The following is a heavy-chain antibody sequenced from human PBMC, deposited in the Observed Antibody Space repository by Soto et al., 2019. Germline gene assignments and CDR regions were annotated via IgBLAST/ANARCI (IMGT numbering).Heavy chain of an antibody. V-gene: IGHV4-61*01. CDR1: GSSVSSGSYY. D-gene: IGHD2-15*01. CDR2: FYDSGTT. CDR3: ARGPNIGYCSGGSCYRFDY. J-gene: IGHJ4*02. Sequence: TLSLTCTVSGSSVSSGSYYWTWIRQSPGKGLEWIGYFYDSGTTNYNPSLKSRVTISVDTSENQFSLKLSSVTAADTAVYYCARGPNIGYCSGGSCYRFDYWGQGTLVTVSS.